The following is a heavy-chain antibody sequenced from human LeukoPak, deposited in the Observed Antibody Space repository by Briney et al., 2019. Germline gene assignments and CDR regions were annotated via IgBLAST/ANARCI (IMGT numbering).Heavy chain of an antibody. J-gene: IGHJ4*02. V-gene: IGHV5-51*01. Sequence: GESLKISCEGSGYSFTSYWVAWVRQMPGKGLEWMGIMYPGNSDTRYSPSFQGQVTISADKSISTAYLQWSSLTASDTAMYYCARLGSAVIDYWGQGTLVTVSS. D-gene: IGHD2-15*01. CDR2: MYPGNSDT. CDR1: GYSFTSYW. CDR3: ARLGSAVIDY.